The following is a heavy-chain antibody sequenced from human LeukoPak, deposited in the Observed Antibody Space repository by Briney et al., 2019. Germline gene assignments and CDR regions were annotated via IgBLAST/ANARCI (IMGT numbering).Heavy chain of an antibody. Sequence: SVKVSCKATGCTFSSYAISWVRQARGQGLEWMGRIIPILGIANYAQKFQGRVTITAGKSTSTAYMELSSLRSEDTGVYYCARDSSSGLQDYWGQGTLVTVSS. J-gene: IGHJ4*02. CDR2: IIPILGIA. V-gene: IGHV1-69*04. D-gene: IGHD6-13*01. CDR3: ARDSSSGLQDY. CDR1: GCTFSSYA.